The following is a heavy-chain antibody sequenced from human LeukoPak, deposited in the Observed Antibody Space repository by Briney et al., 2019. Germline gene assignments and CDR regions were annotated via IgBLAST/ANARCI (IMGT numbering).Heavy chain of an antibody. CDR1: GFIFSSYS. CDR2: ISSSSDYI. J-gene: IGHJ4*02. Sequence: PGGSLRLSCAASGFIFSSYSMNWVRQAPGKGLEWVSSISSSSDYIYYADSVKGRFTISRDNAKNSLYLQMNSLRAEDTAVYYCARDYYGSGSDYIFSDYWGQGILVTVSS. D-gene: IGHD3-10*01. CDR3: ARDYYGSGSDYIFSDY. V-gene: IGHV3-21*01.